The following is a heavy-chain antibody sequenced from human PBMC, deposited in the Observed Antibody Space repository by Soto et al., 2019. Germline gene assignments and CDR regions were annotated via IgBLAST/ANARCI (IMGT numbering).Heavy chain of an antibody. D-gene: IGHD1-26*01. CDR1: GFTVSGYW. Sequence: XGSLCLSCAAAGFTVSGYWMSWVRQAPGKGLEWVANIKQDGSEKYDVDSVKGRFTISRDNAKHSLYLQMNSLRAEDTAVYYCARDAPSGSDDNWFDRWGQGPLVTVSS. V-gene: IGHV3-7*03. CDR2: IKQDGSEK. CDR3: ARDAPSGSDDNWFDR. J-gene: IGHJ5*02.